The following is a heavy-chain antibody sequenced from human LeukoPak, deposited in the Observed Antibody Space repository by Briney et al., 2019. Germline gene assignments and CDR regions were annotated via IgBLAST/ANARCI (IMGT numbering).Heavy chain of an antibody. V-gene: IGHV3-21*01. CDR2: ISSSSSYI. Sequence: GGSLRLSCAASGFTFSSYSMNWVRHAPGKGLECVSSISSSSSYIYYADSVKGRFTISRDNAKNSLFLQMISLRAEDTAIYYCARQERYCSSISCLDPWGQGTLVTVSS. J-gene: IGHJ5*02. CDR3: ARQERYCSSISCLDP. D-gene: IGHD2-2*01. CDR1: GFTFSSYS.